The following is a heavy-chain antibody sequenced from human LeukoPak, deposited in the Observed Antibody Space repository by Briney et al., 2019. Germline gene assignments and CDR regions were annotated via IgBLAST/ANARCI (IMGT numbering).Heavy chain of an antibody. CDR3: ARAPYSRDVSKNAFDI. CDR2: ISYDGSNK. CDR1: GFTFSSYA. D-gene: IGHD2-21*01. Sequence: GGSLRLPCAASGFTFSSYAMHWVRQAPGKGLEWVAVISYDGSNKYYADSVKGRFTISRDNSKNTLYLQMNSLRAEDTAAYYCARAPYSRDVSKNAFDIWGQGTMVTVSS. J-gene: IGHJ3*02. V-gene: IGHV3-30*04.